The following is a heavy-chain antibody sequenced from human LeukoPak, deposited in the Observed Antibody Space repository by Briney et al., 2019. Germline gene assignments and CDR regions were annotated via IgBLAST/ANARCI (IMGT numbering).Heavy chain of an antibody. Sequence: ASVKVCCKASGYTFTSYGISWVRQAPGQGLEWMGWISAYNGNTNYAQKLQGRVTMTTDTSTSTAYMELRSLRSDDTAVYYCARDESYYYDSSGFFEAFDIWGQGTMVTVSS. D-gene: IGHD3-22*01. CDR2: ISAYNGNT. CDR1: GYTFTSYG. V-gene: IGHV1-18*01. CDR3: ARDESYYYDSSGFFEAFDI. J-gene: IGHJ3*02.